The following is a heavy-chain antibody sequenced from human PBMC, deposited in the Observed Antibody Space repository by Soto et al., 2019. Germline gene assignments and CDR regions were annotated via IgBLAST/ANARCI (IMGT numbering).Heavy chain of an antibody. CDR2: IIPILGIA. V-gene: IGHV1-69*02. CDR1: GGTFSSYT. Sequence: QVQLVQSGAEVKKPGSSVKVSCKASGGTFSSYTISWVRQAPGQGLEWMGRIIPILGIANYAQKFQGRVTITADKSTSTAYMELSSLRSEDTAVYYCARAATGADILSFDYWGQGTLVTVSS. CDR3: ARAATGADILSFDY. D-gene: IGHD3-9*01. J-gene: IGHJ4*02.